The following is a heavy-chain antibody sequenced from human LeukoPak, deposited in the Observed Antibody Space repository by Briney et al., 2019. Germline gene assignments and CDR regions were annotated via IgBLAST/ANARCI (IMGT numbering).Heavy chain of an antibody. V-gene: IGHV1-69*05. Sequence: ASVKVSCKAFGGTFSSYAISWVRQAPGQGLEWMGGIIPIFGTANYAQKFQGRVTITTDESTSTAYMELSSLRSEDTAVYYCAWNRGYCSGGSCYARVGGWFDPWGQGTLVTVSS. J-gene: IGHJ5*02. D-gene: IGHD2-15*01. CDR1: GGTFSSYA. CDR2: IIPIFGTA. CDR3: AWNRGYCSGGSCYARVGGWFDP.